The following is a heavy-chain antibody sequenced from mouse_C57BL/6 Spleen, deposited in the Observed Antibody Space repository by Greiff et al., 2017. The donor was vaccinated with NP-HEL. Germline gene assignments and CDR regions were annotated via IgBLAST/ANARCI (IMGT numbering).Heavy chain of an antibody. Sequence: EVQLQQSGPELVKPGASVKISCKASGYSFTGYYMNWVKQSPEKSLEWIGEINPSTGGTTYNQKFKAKATLTVDKSSSTAYMQLKSLTSEDSAVYYCARYWAFDYWGQGTTLTVSS. CDR1: GYSFTGYY. CDR3: ARYWAFDY. CDR2: INPSTGGT. D-gene: IGHD4-1*01. V-gene: IGHV1-42*01. J-gene: IGHJ2*01.